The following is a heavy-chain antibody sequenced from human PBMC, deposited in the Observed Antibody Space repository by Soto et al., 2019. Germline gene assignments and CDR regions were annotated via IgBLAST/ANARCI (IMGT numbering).Heavy chain of an antibody. CDR2: IYPGDSDT. CDR1: GYSFTSYW. Sequence: PGESLKISCKGSGYSFTSYWIGWVRQMPWKGLEWMGIIYPGDSDTRYSPSFQGQVTISADKSISTAYLQWSSLKASDTAMYYCARRPPPDCSAGSCFFDYWGQGPLVTVSS. J-gene: IGHJ4*02. D-gene: IGHD2-15*01. CDR3: ARRPPPDCSAGSCFFDY. V-gene: IGHV5-51*01.